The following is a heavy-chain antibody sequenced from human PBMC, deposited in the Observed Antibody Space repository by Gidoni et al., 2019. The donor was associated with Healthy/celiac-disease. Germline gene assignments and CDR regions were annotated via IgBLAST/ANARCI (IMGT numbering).Heavy chain of an antibody. CDR2: ISSSSSYI. V-gene: IGHV3-21*01. CDR1: GFTFSSYS. Sequence: EVQLVESGGGLVKPGGSLRLSCAASGFTFSSYSMNWVRQAPGKGLEWVSSISSSSSYIYYADSVKGRFTISRDNAKNSLYLQMNSLRAEDTAVYYCARDPIDYDFWSGYYSLGDAFDIWGQGTMVTVSS. J-gene: IGHJ3*02. CDR3: ARDPIDYDFWSGYYSLGDAFDI. D-gene: IGHD3-3*01.